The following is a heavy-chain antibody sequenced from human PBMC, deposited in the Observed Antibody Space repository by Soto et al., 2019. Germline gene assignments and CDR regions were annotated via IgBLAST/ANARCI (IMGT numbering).Heavy chain of an antibody. D-gene: IGHD2-21*01. Sequence: QVRLQESGPGLVKPSQTLSLTCTVSGGSISSGDYYWSWIRQPPGKGLEWIVYIYYSGNTYYNQFLNSRVTISVDTTKNHFSQELRSVTAADTGVYYCGSAPLLGDNERGTFQIWVQRTMVTVSS. CDR2: IYYSGNT. CDR3: GSAPLLGDNERGTFQI. V-gene: IGHV4-30-4*01. CDR1: GGSISSGDYY. J-gene: IGHJ3*02.